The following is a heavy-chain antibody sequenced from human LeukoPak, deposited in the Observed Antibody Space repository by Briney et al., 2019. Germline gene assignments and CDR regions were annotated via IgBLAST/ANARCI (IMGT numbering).Heavy chain of an antibody. J-gene: IGHJ4*02. CDR2: ISGSGGST. V-gene: IGHV3-23*01. D-gene: IGHD3-10*01. CDR1: GFIFSSYW. Sequence: GGSLRLSCAASGFIFSSYWMNWVRQAPGKGLEWVSAISGSGGSTYYADSVKGRFTISRDNSKNTLYLQMNSLRAEDTAVYYCAKAEPTDGYYFDYWGQGTLVTVSS. CDR3: AKAEPTDGYYFDY.